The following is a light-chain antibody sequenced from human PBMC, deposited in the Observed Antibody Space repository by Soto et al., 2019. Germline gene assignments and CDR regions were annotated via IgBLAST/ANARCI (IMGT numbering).Light chain of an antibody. CDR1: QSSSTY. V-gene: IGKV1-39*01. CDR3: QQSFITHRT. Sequence: DIQRTQSPSSLSASVGDRVTITCRTSQSSSTYLNWYQQKLGKAPKLLIYAASSLQSGFPSRFSGSGSGTDFTLTITSLQHADFATYSCQQSFITHRTFGQGTPLAIK. CDR2: AAS. J-gene: IGKJ2*01.